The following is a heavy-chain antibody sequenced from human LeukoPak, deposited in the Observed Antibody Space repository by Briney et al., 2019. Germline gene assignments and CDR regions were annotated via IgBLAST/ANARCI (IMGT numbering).Heavy chain of an antibody. CDR3: AKSITQVYDSGYYPTDY. CDR1: GFTFSSYS. CDR2: IGGSGDNT. Sequence: PGGSLRLSCAASGFTFSSYSMNWVRQAPGKGLEWVSDIGGSGDNTNYADSVKGRFTISRDNSKNTLYLQMNSLRVDDTAVYYCAKSITQVYDSGYYPTDYWGQGTLVAVSS. J-gene: IGHJ4*02. D-gene: IGHD3-22*01. V-gene: IGHV3-23*01.